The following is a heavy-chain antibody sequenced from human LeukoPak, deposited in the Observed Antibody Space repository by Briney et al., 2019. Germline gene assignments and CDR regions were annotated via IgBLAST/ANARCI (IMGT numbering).Heavy chain of an antibody. V-gene: IGHV3-23*01. CDR3: AKSGWLDN. J-gene: IGHJ4*02. Sequence: GGSLRLSCAASGFTFSIIGMSWVRQAPGKGLEWVSTINEGGEDTYYANSVKGRFTVSRDNSRNTLYLQMNSLRVEDTAVYYCAKSGWLDNVGQGTLVTVSS. CDR1: GFTFSIIG. CDR2: INEGGEDT. D-gene: IGHD6-19*01.